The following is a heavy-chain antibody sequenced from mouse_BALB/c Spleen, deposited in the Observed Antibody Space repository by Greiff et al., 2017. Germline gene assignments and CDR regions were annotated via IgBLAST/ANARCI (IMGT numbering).Heavy chain of an antibody. J-gene: IGHJ4*01. CDR3: EVSAIYYYAMDD. D-gene: IGHD2-10*02. CDR1: GFTFTDYY. Sequence: DVKLVESGGGLVQPGGSLRLSCATSGFTFTDYYMSWVRQPPGKALEWLGFIRNKASGYTTEYSASVKVRFTISRDNSQSILYLQMDTLRAEDSSTYYCEVSAIYYYAMDDWGQGTSVTVS. CDR2: IRNKASGYTT. V-gene: IGHV7-3*02.